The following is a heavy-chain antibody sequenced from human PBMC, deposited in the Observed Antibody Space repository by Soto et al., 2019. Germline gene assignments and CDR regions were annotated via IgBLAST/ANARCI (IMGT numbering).Heavy chain of an antibody. J-gene: IGHJ4*02. CDR2: ISAYNANT. CDR3: ARDRLGATGDY. D-gene: IGHD1-26*01. V-gene: IGHV1-18*01. Sequence: AAVKVSCKASGYTFTSYGISWVRQAPGQGLEWMGWISAYNANTNYAQKLQGRVTMTTDTSTSTSYMELRSLRSDDTAVYFCARDRLGATGDYWGQGTLVTVSS. CDR1: GYTFTSYG.